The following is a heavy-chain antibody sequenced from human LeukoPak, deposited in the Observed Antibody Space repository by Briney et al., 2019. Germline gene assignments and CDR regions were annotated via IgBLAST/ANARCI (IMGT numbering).Heavy chain of an antibody. Sequence: PSQTLSLTCTVSGGSISSGDYYWSWIRQPPGKGLEWIGYIYYSGSTYYNPSLKSRVTVSVDTSKNQFSLKLSSVTAADTAVYYCARLRTGEYFDLWGRGTLVTVSS. CDR1: GGSISSGDYY. CDR3: ARLRTGEYFDL. J-gene: IGHJ2*01. D-gene: IGHD1-14*01. CDR2: IYYSGST. V-gene: IGHV4-30-4*08.